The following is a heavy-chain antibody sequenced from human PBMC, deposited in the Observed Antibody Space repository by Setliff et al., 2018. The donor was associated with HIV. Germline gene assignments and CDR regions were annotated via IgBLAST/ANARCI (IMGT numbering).Heavy chain of an antibody. D-gene: IGHD1-26*01. Sequence: SETLSLTCAVSGYSISSGYYWGWIRQPPGKGLEWIGSIYHSGSTSYNPSLKSRVTISLDTPKNQFSLRLSSVTAADTAVYYCARQYADPESGILDAFDIWGQGTMVTVSS. V-gene: IGHV4-38-2*01. CDR1: GYSISSGYY. CDR2: IYHSGST. CDR3: ARQYADPESGILDAFDI. J-gene: IGHJ3*02.